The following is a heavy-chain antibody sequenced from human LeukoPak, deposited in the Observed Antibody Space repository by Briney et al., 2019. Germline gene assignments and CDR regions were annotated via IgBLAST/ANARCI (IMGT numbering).Heavy chain of an antibody. D-gene: IGHD3/OR15-3a*01. V-gene: IGHV4-61*02. CDR3: ARVLRWTGYYKLNWFDP. CDR2: IYTSGST. Sequence: SQTLSLTCTVSGGSISSGSYYWSWIRQPAGKGLEWIGRIYTSGSTNYNPSLKSRVTISVDTSKNQFSLKLSSVTAADTAVYYCARVLRWTGYYKLNWFDPWGQGTLVTVSS. J-gene: IGHJ5*02. CDR1: GGSISSGSYY.